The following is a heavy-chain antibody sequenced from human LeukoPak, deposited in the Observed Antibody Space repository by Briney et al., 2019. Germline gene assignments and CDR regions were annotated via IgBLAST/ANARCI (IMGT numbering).Heavy chain of an antibody. CDR2: ISPNSGGT. V-gene: IGHV1-2*02. CDR1: GYTFTGYY. J-gene: IGHJ5*02. CDR3: ARDFGSSGSEIWFDP. D-gene: IGHD6-19*01. Sequence: GASVKVPCKASGYTFTGYYMHWVRQAPGQGLKWMGWISPNSGGTNYAQKFQGRVTMTRDTSISTAYMELSRLRSDDTAVYYCARDFGSSGSEIWFDPWGQGTLVTVSS.